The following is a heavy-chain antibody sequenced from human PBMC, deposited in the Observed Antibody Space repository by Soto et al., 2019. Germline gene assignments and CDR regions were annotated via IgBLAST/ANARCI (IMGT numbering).Heavy chain of an antibody. V-gene: IGHV3-33*01. D-gene: IGHD5-18*01. CDR3: ARARGYTYGPPTY. Sequence: LRLSCAASGFTFNTYGMHWVRQAPGKGLEWVAVIWYDGSLKYYADSVKGRFTISRDNSKNTLYLQINSLRAEDTAVYYCARARGYTYGPPTYWGQGTLVTVSS. J-gene: IGHJ4*02. CDR1: GFTFNTYG. CDR2: IWYDGSLK.